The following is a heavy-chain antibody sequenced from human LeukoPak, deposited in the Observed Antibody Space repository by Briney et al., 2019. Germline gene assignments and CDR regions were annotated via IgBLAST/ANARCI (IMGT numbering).Heavy chain of an antibody. CDR1: GFIFSSYS. Sequence: QPGGSLRLSCAASGFIFSSYSMNWVRQAPGKGLEWVSYISSSSSPIYYADSVKGRFTISRDNAKNSLYLQMNSLRAEDTAVYYCARDHHRRLYDSQARDTFDVWGQGTVVTVSS. CDR3: ARDHHRRLYDSQARDTFDV. D-gene: IGHD3-22*01. V-gene: IGHV3-48*01. CDR2: ISSSSSPI. J-gene: IGHJ3*01.